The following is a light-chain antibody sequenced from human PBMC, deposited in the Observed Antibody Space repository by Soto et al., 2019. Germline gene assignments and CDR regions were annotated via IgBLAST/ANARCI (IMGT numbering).Light chain of an antibody. Sequence: EIVLTQSPGPLSLSPGDRATLSCKSSQSVSNDYVAWVQQQPGQTPRLLIYSVSSRATGIPDRFSGSGSGTDFTLTISSLQSEDYAVYYCQQYNNWPPYTFGQGTKVDIK. CDR2: SVS. CDR3: QQYNNWPPYT. V-gene: IGKV3-20*01. CDR1: QSVSNDY. J-gene: IGKJ2*01.